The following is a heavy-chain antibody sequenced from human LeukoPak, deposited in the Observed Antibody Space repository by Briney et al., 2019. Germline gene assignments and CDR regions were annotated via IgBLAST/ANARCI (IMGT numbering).Heavy chain of an antibody. CDR2: ISSSSSSYI. D-gene: IGHD2/OR15-2a*01. CDR1: GFTFSSYS. J-gene: IGHJ3*01. Sequence: GGSLRLSCAASGFTFSSYSMNWVRQAPGKGLEWVSSISSSSSSYIYYADSVKGRFTISRDNAKNSLYLQMNSLRAEDTAVYYCARDSEALSYMDVWGQGTMVTVSS. CDR3: ARDSEALSYMDV. V-gene: IGHV3-21*01.